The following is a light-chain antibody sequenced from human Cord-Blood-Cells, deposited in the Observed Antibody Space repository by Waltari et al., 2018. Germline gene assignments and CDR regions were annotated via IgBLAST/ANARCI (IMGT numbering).Light chain of an antibody. Sequence: QSALTQPASVSGSPGQSITISCTGTSSDVGGYNYVSWYQQHPGKPPKFMIYDVSKRPSGVSNLFSGSKSGNTASLTIAGLQAEDEADYYCSSYTSSSTWVFGGGTKLTVL. J-gene: IGLJ3*02. CDR3: SSYTSSSTWV. V-gene: IGLV2-14*01. CDR2: DVS. CDR1: SSDVGGYNY.